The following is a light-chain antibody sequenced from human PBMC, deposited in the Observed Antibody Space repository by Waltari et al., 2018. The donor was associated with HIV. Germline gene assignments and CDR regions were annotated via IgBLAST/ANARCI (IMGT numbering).Light chain of an antibody. Sequence: YELTQPSSVSVSPGQTARIPCSGDVLTDKDDGWSQQKAGQAPVLVLYQDTERPPGIPERFSGSTSGTTITLTIRGAQVEDEADYYCYCPPDNNLGIFGGGTRLTVL. V-gene: IGLV3-27*01. CDR1: VLTDKD. CDR2: QDT. CDR3: YCPPDNNLGI. J-gene: IGLJ2*01.